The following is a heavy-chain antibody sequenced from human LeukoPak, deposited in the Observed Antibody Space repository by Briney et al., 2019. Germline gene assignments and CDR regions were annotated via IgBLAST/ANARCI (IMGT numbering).Heavy chain of an antibody. J-gene: IGHJ4*02. CDR1: GFTYSNFG. D-gene: IGHD2-2*03. CDR3: ASGSGH. Sequence: GGSLRLSCAASGFTYSNFGLNWVRQAPGKGLESVSHISSSGSAKYYADPVKGRFAISRDNAKNSLYLQMNSLRDEDTAVFYCASGSGHWGQGTLVTASS. V-gene: IGHV3-48*02. CDR2: ISSSGSAK.